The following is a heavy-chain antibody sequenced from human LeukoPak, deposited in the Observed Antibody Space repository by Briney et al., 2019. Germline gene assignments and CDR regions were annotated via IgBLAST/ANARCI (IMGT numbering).Heavy chain of an antibody. CDR3: ARDFGLIVPRREAVNGWFDP. J-gene: IGHJ5*02. Sequence: GGSLRLSCAASGFTFSNNWMHWVRQAPGKGLVWVSRIKGDGSSTDYADSVKGRFTISRDNSKNTLYLQMNSLRAEDTAVYYCARDFGLIVPRREAVNGWFDPWGQGTLVTVSS. CDR2: IKGDGSST. V-gene: IGHV3-74*01. D-gene: IGHD2-8*01. CDR1: GFTFSNNW.